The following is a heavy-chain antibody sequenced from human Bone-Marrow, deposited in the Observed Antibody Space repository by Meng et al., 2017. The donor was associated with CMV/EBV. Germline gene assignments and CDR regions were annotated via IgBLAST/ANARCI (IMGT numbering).Heavy chain of an antibody. J-gene: IGHJ5*02. CDR3: ARNGVVPAAILSGEGNNWFDP. V-gene: IGHV1-46*01. D-gene: IGHD2-2*02. CDR2: INPSGGST. CDR1: SYY. Sequence: SYYMHWVRQAPGQGLEWMGIINPSGGSTSYAQKFQGRVTMTRDTSTSTVYMELSSLRSEDTAVYYCARNGVVPAAILSGEGNNWFDPWGQGTLVTVSS.